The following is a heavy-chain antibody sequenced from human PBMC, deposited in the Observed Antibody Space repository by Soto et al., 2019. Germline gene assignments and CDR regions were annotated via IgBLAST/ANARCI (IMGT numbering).Heavy chain of an antibody. CDR1: GGSISSYY. J-gene: IGHJ4*02. CDR3: ARERITMVRGVIITWKIGYYFDY. D-gene: IGHD3-10*01. CDR2: IYTSGST. V-gene: IGHV4-4*07. Sequence: KPSETLSLTCTVSGGSISSYYWSWIRQPAGKGLEWIGRIYTSGSTNYNPSLKSRVTMSVDTSKNQFSLKLSSVTAADTAVYYCARERITMVRGVIITWKIGYYFDYWGQGTLVTVSS.